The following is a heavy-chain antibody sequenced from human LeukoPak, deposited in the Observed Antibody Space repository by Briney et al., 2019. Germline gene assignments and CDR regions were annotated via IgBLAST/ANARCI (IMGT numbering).Heavy chain of an antibody. Sequence: GGSLRLSCEASGLSFGDYTMHWVRQPPGKGLEWVSLISRNGAATKYADSVRGRFTVSRDNSKNTLYLQMNSLRAEDTAVYYCAKAGNLGGSNYLYYYYYMDVWGKGTTVTISS. V-gene: IGHV3-43*01. D-gene: IGHD1-26*01. J-gene: IGHJ6*03. CDR3: AKAGNLGGSNYLYYYYYMDV. CDR2: ISRNGAAT. CDR1: GLSFGDYT.